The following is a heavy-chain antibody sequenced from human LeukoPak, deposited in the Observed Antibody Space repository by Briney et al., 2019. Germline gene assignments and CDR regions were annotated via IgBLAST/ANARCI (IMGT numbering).Heavy chain of an antibody. V-gene: IGHV3-21*01. CDR1: GFTFSSYS. Sequence: GGSLRLSCAASGFTFSSYSMNWVRQAPGKGLEWVSSISSSSSYIYYADSVKGRFTISRDNAKNSLYLQMNSLRAEDTAVYYCARGSYDFWSGPDYWGQGTLVTVSS. CDR3: ARGSYDFWSGPDY. CDR2: ISSSSSYI. D-gene: IGHD3-3*01. J-gene: IGHJ4*02.